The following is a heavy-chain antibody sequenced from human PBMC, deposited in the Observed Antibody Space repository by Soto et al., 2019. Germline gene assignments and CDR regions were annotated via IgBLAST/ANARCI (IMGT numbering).Heavy chain of an antibody. CDR1: GFSLSNARMG. J-gene: IGHJ4*02. CDR2: IFSNDEK. Sequence: QVTLKESGPVLVKPTETLTLTCTVSGFSLSNARMGVSWIRQPPGKALEWLAHIFSNDEKSYSTSLKSRLTISKDTSKRQVVLTMTHMVPVDTATYYCARMSGYCSGGSCYSVDTWGQGTLVPVSS. D-gene: IGHD2-15*01. CDR3: ARMSGYCSGGSCYSVDT. V-gene: IGHV2-26*01.